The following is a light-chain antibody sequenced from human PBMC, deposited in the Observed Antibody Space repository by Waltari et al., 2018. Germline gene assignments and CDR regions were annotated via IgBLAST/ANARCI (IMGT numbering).Light chain of an antibody. CDR2: EAT. CDR1: SSDVWTYNL. V-gene: IGLV2-23*01. J-gene: IGLJ1*01. CDR3: CSFAGRSTWV. Sequence: QSALTQPASASGSPGQSLAVSCTGSSSDVWTYNLVAWYQQHPGKAHKLIIYEATKRPSGVSNRLSGSKSGNMASLTISGLQAEDEAEYYCCSFAGRSTWVFGTGTKVTVL.